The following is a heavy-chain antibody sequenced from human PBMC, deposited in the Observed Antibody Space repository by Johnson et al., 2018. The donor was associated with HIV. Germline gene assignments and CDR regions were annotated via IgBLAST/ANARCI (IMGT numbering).Heavy chain of an antibody. Sequence: VQLVESGGGLVQPGGSLRLSCAASGFTFSSYWMSWVRQAPGKGLEWVANIKQDGSEKYYVDSVKGRFTISRDNAKKSLYLQMNSLRPEDTAVYYCAKSSSATYYGDAFDMWGQGTMVTVSS. CDR2: IKQDGSEK. D-gene: IGHD3-10*01. CDR1: GFTFSSYW. J-gene: IGHJ3*02. CDR3: AKSSSATYYGDAFDM. V-gene: IGHV3-7*02.